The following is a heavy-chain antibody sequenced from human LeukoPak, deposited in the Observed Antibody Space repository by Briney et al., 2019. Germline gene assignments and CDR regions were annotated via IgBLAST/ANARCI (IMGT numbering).Heavy chain of an antibody. CDR2: IKQDGSEK. J-gene: IGHJ4*02. CDR1: GGSFSGYY. CDR3: ARSFFITDFDY. V-gene: IGHV3-7*01. Sequence: PSETLSLTCAVYGGSFSGYYWSWIRQPPGKGLEWVANIKQDGSEKYYVDSVKGRFTISRDNAKNSLYLQMNSLRAEDTAVYYCARSFFITDFDYWGQGTLVTVSS. D-gene: IGHD3-22*01.